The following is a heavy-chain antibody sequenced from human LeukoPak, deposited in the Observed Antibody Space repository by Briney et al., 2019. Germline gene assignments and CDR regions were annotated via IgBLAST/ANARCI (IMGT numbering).Heavy chain of an antibody. V-gene: IGHV3-23*01. CDR3: AKAADYYGSGSYYTVFDY. CDR1: GFTFSGYA. Sequence: PGGSLRLSCAASGFTFSGYAMSWVRQAPGKGLGWVSGISGRGSTTYYADSVKGRFTISRDNSKNTLYLQMNSLRAEDTAVYYCAKAADYYGSGSYYTVFDYWGQGTLVTVSS. CDR2: ISGRGSTT. D-gene: IGHD3-10*01. J-gene: IGHJ4*02.